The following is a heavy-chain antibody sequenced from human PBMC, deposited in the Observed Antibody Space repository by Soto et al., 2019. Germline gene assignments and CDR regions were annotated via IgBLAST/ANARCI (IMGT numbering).Heavy chain of an antibody. CDR1: GYTFTSYG. Sequence: ASVKVSCKASGYTFTSYGISWVRQAPGQGLEWMGWISAYNGNTNYAQKLQGRVTMTTDTSTSTAYLELRSLRSDDTAVYYCARDFEYSSSSTIYYYYGMDVWGQGTTVTVSS. D-gene: IGHD6-6*01. CDR3: ARDFEYSSSSTIYYYYGMDV. J-gene: IGHJ6*02. CDR2: ISAYNGNT. V-gene: IGHV1-18*01.